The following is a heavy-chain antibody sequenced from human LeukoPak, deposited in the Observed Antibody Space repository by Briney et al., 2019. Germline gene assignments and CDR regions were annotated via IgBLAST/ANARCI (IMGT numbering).Heavy chain of an antibody. CDR1: DDSIRGSIYF. J-gene: IGHJ4*02. CDR2: VSYSGST. V-gene: IGHV4-61*03. D-gene: IGHD6-6*01. Sequence: SETLSLTCTVSDDSIRGSIYFCSWIRQPPGKGLEWIGYVSYSGSTDYSPSLKGRVPMSIDMSKNHFSLKLTSVSAADTAIYDCARGSQRPDAVYGGPGILVTVSS. CDR3: ARGSQRPDAVY.